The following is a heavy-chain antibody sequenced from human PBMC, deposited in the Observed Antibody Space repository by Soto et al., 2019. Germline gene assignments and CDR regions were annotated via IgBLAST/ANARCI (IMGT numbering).Heavy chain of an antibody. CDR3: VKDRFVNY. CDR1: GLSFNDYA. Sequence: GGSLRLSCSASGLSFNDYAMHWVRQAAGKGLKYVSSISSNGVSTYYADSVKGRFIISRDNSKNTLYLQMNSLRVEDTAVYYCVKDRFVNYWGQGALVTVLL. CDR2: ISSNGVST. V-gene: IGHV3-64D*06. D-gene: IGHD3-3*01. J-gene: IGHJ4*02.